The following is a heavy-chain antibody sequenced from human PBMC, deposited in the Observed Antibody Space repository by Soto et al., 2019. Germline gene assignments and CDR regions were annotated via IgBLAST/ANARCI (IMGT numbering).Heavy chain of an antibody. CDR1: GFRFKSFV. CDR2: TSYDGNNK. D-gene: IGHD3-16*01. J-gene: IGHJ4*02. V-gene: IGHV3-30*19. CDR3: ARWGTTGGFDL. Sequence: QVQLVESGGGVVQPGTSLRLSCAASGFRFKSFVMHWVRQAPGKGLEWVAFTSYDGNNKDYGDSVKGRFTVSRDNSQNTLHLQMDFRRTEDAALYYCARWGTTGGFDLWGQGTLVSVSS.